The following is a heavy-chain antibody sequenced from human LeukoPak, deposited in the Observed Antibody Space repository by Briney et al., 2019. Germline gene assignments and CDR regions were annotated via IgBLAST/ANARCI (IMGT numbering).Heavy chain of an antibody. V-gene: IGHV3-7*01. J-gene: IGHJ4*02. Sequence: GGSLRLSFAASGFTFSSYWMSWVRQAPGRGLEWVANRKQDGREKYYVDSVKGGFTIARDNAKNSLYMQMNSLRAEDTAVYYCAREAIVVVITSYYFDYWGQGTLVTVSS. CDR2: RKQDGREK. CDR1: GFTFSSYW. CDR3: AREAIVVVITSYYFDY. D-gene: IGHD3-22*01.